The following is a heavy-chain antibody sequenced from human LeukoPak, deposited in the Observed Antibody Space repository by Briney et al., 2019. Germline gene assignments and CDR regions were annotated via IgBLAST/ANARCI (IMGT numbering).Heavy chain of an antibody. D-gene: IGHD3-10*01. CDR1: GGSISSGSYY. Sequence: PSETLSLTCTASGGSISSGSYYWSWIRQPAGKGLEWIGRIYTSGSTKYNPSLKRRVTTSVDTSKNQFSLKMSSVTAADTAVYCWARDRGQSGGDMSRRWFDPCGEGTLVTVSS. V-gene: IGHV4-61*02. J-gene: IGHJ5*02. CDR3: ARDRGQSGGDMSRRWFDP. CDR2: IYTSGST.